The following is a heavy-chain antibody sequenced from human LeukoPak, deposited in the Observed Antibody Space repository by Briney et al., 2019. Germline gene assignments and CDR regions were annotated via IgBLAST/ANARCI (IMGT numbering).Heavy chain of an antibody. CDR3: ARTTYDYVWGSYRSFFDY. CDR1: GFTFTSSA. V-gene: IGHV1-58*02. Sequence: ASVKVSCKASGFTFTSSAMQWVRQARGQRLEWIGWIVVGSGNTNYAQKFQERVTITRDMSTSTAYMELSSLRSEDTAVYYCARTTYDYVWGSYRSFFDYWGQGTLVTVSS. D-gene: IGHD3-16*02. J-gene: IGHJ4*02. CDR2: IVVGSGNT.